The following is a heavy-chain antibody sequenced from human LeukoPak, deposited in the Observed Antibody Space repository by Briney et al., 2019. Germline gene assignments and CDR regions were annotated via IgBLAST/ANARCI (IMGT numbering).Heavy chain of an antibody. CDR2: IYYSGST. V-gene: IGHV4-59*12. CDR3: ARGRRIWYQLSVLYYFDY. Sequence: SETLSLTCTVSGGSISSYYWSWIRQPPGKGLEWIGYIYYSGSTNYNPSLKSRVTISVDTSKNQFSLKLSSVTAADTAVYYCARGRRIWYQLSVLYYFDYWAQGTLVTVSS. D-gene: IGHD5-18*01. CDR1: GGSISSYY. J-gene: IGHJ4*02.